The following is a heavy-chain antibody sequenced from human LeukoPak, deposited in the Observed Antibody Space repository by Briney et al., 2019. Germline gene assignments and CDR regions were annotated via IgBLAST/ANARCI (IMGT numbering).Heavy chain of an antibody. CDR3: AREDIVVVPAAIVLNYYYYMDV. CDR2: MNPDSGNT. Sequence: ASVKVSCKASGYTFTSYDINWVRQATGQGLEWMGWMNPDSGNTGYAQKFQGRVTMTRNTSISTAYMELSSLRSEDTAVYYCAREDIVVVPAAIVLNYYYYMDVWGKGTTVTVSS. D-gene: IGHD2-2*01. V-gene: IGHV1-8*01. CDR1: GYTFTSYD. J-gene: IGHJ6*03.